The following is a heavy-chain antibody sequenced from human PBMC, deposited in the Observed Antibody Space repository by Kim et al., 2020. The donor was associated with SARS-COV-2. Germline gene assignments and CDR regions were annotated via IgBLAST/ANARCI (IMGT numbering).Heavy chain of an antibody. J-gene: IGHJ6*01. D-gene: IGHD3-16*01. CDR3: VKSSEPRNGGRLPYYYY. V-gene: IGHV3-33*03. CDR2: VWFDGSNQ. Sequence: GGSLRLSCETSSFIFYTYNIHWVRQAPGKGLEWVAVVWFDGSNQFYANAVKARFTISKDKPRNTVFLQMDGLRTEDTAVYYCVKSSEPRNGGRLPYYYY. CDR1: SFIFYTYN.